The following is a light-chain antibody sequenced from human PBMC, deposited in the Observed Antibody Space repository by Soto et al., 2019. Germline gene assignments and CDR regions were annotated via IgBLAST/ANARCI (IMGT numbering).Light chain of an antibody. Sequence: ESTLSESPCTRSWTPGGKATVCFRASPSVSSSYIGWSQQKPGQAPRPLIYGASSRATGIPDRFSGSGSGTEFTLTIGSLQSADFAVYYCQQYNNWTIG. V-gene: IGKV3-20*01. CDR3: QQYNNWT. CDR1: PSVSSSY. CDR2: GAS. J-gene: IGKJ1*01.